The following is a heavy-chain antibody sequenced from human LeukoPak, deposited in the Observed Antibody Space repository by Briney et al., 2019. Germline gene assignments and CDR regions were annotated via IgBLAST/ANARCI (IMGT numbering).Heavy chain of an antibody. J-gene: IGHJ4*02. CDR3: ARAYYYDSSGYPNPYFDY. CDR2: ISGSGGST. Sequence: PGGSLRLSCAVSGFTFSSYAMSWVRQAPGKGLEWVSAISGSGGSTYYADSVKGRFTISRDNSNNTLYLQMNCLRAEDTAVYYCARAYYYDSSGYPNPYFDYWGQGTLVTVSS. D-gene: IGHD3-22*01. CDR1: GFTFSSYA. V-gene: IGHV3-23*01.